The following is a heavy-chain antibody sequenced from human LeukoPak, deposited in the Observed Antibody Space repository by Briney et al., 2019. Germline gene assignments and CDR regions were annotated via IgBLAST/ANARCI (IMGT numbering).Heavy chain of an antibody. J-gene: IGHJ4*02. CDR1: GFTFSHYA. D-gene: IGHD3-3*01. CDR2: IWNDGSDK. V-gene: IGHV3-33*06. Sequence: GRSLRLSCTASGFTFSHYAMHWVRQAPGKGLEWVAVIWNDGSDKYYGDSVKGRFTISRDNSKKTVYLQLSSLRVEDTAVYYCAKSHLFGVVMRFDYWGQGILVIVSS. CDR3: AKSHLFGVVMRFDY.